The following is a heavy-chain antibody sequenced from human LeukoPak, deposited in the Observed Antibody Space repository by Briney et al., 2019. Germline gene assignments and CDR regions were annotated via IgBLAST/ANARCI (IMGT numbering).Heavy chain of an antibody. Sequence: ASVRVSCKASGYNTNRFGVTWVRQAPGQGLEWIGWISSDNGIPRYADKFQGRVSLTTDTSKTTAYMELRSLRSDDSAVYFCANVAKGRFFFYYMDVWGKGTTVTVSS. J-gene: IGHJ6*03. D-gene: IGHD2-15*01. V-gene: IGHV1-18*01. CDR2: ISSDNGIP. CDR1: GYNTNRFG. CDR3: ANVAKGRFFFYYMDV.